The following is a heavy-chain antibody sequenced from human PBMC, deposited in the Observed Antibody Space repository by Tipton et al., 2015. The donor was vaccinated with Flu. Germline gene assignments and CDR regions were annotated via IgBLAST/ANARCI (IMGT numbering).Heavy chain of an antibody. D-gene: IGHD2-2*01. J-gene: IGHJ6*02. CDR2: IRYDGSNK. V-gene: IGHV3-30*02. CDR1: GFTFSSYG. Sequence: GSLRLSCAASGFTFSSYGMHRVRQAPGKGLEWVAFIRYDGSNKYYADSVKGRFTISRDNSKNTLYLQMNSLRAEDTAVYYCAKEEGYCSSTSCQITYYYYGMDVWGHGTTVTVSS. CDR3: AKEEGYCSSTSCQITYYYYGMDV.